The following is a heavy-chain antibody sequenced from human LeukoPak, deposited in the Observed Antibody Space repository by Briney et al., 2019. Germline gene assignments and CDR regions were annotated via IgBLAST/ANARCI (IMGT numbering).Heavy chain of an antibody. J-gene: IGHJ3*02. CDR3: ARALSLQAFDI. V-gene: IGHV4-4*09. Sequence: SETLSLTCTVSGGSFTSYYWSWIRQPPGKGLEWIGYIYTSGSTNYNPSLKSRVTISVDTSKNQFSLKLSSGTAADTAVYFCARALSLQAFDIWGQGTMVTVSS. CDR1: GGSFTSYY. CDR2: IYTSGST. D-gene: IGHD3-16*01.